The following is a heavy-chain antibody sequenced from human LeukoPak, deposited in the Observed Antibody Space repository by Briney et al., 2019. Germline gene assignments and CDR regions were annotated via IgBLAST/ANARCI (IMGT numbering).Heavy chain of an antibody. J-gene: IGHJ4*02. CDR1: GYTFTSYG. CDR2: ISAYNGNT. V-gene: IGHV1-18*01. D-gene: IGHD6-13*01. Sequence: ASVKVSCKASGYTFTSYGISWVRQAPGQGLGGMGGISAYNGNTNYAQKLQGRVTMTTDTSTSTAYMELRSLRSDDTAVYYCAISMGVTAAGTGYFDYWGQGTLVTVSS. CDR3: AISMGVTAAGTGYFDY.